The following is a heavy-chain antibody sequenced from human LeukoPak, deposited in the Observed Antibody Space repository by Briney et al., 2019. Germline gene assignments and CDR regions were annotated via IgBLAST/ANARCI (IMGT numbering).Heavy chain of an antibody. CDR3: ARLSLHCSGGSCYRGAFDS. Sequence: PSETLSLTCTVSGGSTGSDYWSWIRQPPGKGLEWIAYVYYSGVTSYNPSLKSRVAISIDTSRNQFSLNLSSVTAADTAVYYCARLSLHCSGGSCYRGAFDSWGQGTLVTVSS. V-gene: IGHV4-59*08. CDR2: VYYSGVT. CDR1: GGSTGSDY. D-gene: IGHD2-15*01. J-gene: IGHJ4*02.